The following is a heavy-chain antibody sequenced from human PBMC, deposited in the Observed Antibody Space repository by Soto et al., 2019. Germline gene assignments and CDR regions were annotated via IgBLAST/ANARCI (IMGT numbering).Heavy chain of an antibody. CDR2: ISYDGSNK. J-gene: IGHJ4*02. V-gene: IGHV3-30-3*01. D-gene: IGHD2-21*02. CDR3: ARGRGVVTLSRY. Sequence: QVQLVESGGGVVQPGRSLRLSCAASGFTFSSYAMHWVRQAPGKGLEWVAVISYDGSNKYYADSVKGRFTISRDNSKNTLYLQMNSLRAEVTAVYYCARGRGVVTLSRYWGQGTLVTVSS. CDR1: GFTFSSYA.